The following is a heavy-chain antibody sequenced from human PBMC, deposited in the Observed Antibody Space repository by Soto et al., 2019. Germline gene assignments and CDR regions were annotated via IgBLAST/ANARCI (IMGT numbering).Heavy chain of an antibody. CDR2: IDPSDSYT. J-gene: IGHJ2*01. CDR1: GYSFTSYW. CDR3: ARSGDILTGYYNTNYWYFDL. Sequence: GESLKISCKGSGYSFTSYWISWVRQMPGKGLEWMGRIDPSDSYTNYSPSFQGHVTISADKSISTAYLQWSSLKASDTAMYYCARSGDILTGYYNTNYWYFDLWGRGTLVTVSS. V-gene: IGHV5-10-1*01. D-gene: IGHD3-9*01.